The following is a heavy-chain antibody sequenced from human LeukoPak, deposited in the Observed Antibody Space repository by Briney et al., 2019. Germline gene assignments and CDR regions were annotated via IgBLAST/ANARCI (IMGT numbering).Heavy chain of an antibody. Sequence: GGSLRLSCAASGFTFSDYYMSWIRQAPGKGLEWVSYISSSGSTIYYADSVKGRFTISRDSSKNTLYLQMNSLRPEDTAVYYCTREWGAAADYWGQGTLVTVSS. CDR1: GFTFSDYY. V-gene: IGHV3-11*04. CDR2: ISSSGSTI. D-gene: IGHD6-13*01. J-gene: IGHJ4*02. CDR3: TREWGAAADY.